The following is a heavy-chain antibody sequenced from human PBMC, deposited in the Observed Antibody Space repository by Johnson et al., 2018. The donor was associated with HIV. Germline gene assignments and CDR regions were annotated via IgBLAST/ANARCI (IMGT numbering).Heavy chain of an antibody. Sequence: VQLVESGGGLVQPGGSLRLSCAGSGFTFSSYAMHWVRQAPGKGLEWVSAIGTGGGTYYADSVKGRFTISRDNFKSTLYLQMNSLRVEDTAVYYCASSYSESDAFDIWGQGTMVTVSS. CDR2: IGTGGGT. CDR1: GFTFSSYA. V-gene: IGHV3/OR16-10*03. CDR3: ASSYSESDAFDI. D-gene: IGHD3-10*01. J-gene: IGHJ3*02.